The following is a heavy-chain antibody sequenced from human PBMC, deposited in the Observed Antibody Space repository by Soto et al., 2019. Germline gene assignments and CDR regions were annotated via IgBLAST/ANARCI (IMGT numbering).Heavy chain of an antibody. CDR2: INHSGST. Sequence: SETLSLTCAVYGGSFSGYYWSWIRQPPGKGLEWIGEINHSGSTNYNPSLKSRVTISVDTSKNQFSLKLSSVTAADTAVYYCARGQGSSSLYYYYYGMDVWGQGTTVTVSS. CDR3: ARGQGSSSLYYYYYGMDV. D-gene: IGHD6-6*01. J-gene: IGHJ6*02. CDR1: GGSFSGYY. V-gene: IGHV4-34*01.